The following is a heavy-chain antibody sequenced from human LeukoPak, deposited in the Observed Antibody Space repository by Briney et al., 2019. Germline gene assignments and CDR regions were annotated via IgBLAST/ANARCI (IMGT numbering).Heavy chain of an antibody. J-gene: IGHJ4*02. CDR3: ARDYKYAFDN. Sequence: GGSLRLSCAASGFTFSAYSMNWVRQAPGKGLEWISYIGISSGSTKYADSVKGRFTISGDKAKNSLYLQMNSLRVEDTAVYYCARDYKYAFDNWGQGTLVTVSS. D-gene: IGHD5-24*01. V-gene: IGHV3-48*01. CDR2: IGISSGST. CDR1: GFTFSAYS.